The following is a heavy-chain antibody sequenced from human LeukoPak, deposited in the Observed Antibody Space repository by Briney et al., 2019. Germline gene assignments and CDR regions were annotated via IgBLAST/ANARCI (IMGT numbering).Heavy chain of an antibody. V-gene: IGHV1-2*02. CDR1: GYTFTGFY. CDR2: INPHSADT. CDR3: ARWDGYSSSPDY. J-gene: IGHJ4*02. D-gene: IGHD6-13*01. Sequence: ASVKVSCKAPGYTFTGFYMHWVRQAPGQGLEWMGWINPHSADTGYAQKFLGRVTMTRDMSISTIYMELTRLRSDDTALYYCARWDGYSSSPDYWGQGTLVTVSS.